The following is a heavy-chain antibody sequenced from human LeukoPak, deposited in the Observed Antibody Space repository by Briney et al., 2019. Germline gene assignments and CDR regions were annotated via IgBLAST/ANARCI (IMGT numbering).Heavy chain of an antibody. D-gene: IGHD4-17*01. J-gene: IGHJ4*02. Sequence: GESLKISCKGSGYSFTSYWIGWVRQMPGKGLECMGIIYPGDSDTRYSPSFQGQVTISADKSISTAYLQWSSLKASDTAMYYCARPTTTVTTPLGYWGQGTLVTVSS. V-gene: IGHV5-51*01. CDR2: IYPGDSDT. CDR3: ARPTTTVTTPLGY. CDR1: GYSFTSYW.